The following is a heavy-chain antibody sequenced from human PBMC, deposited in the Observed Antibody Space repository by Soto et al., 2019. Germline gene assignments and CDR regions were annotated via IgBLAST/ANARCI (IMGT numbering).Heavy chain of an antibody. V-gene: IGHV4-39*01. J-gene: IGHJ6*02. D-gene: IGHD6-19*01. CDR1: GGSISSSSYY. CDR2: IYYSGST. CDR3: ARYSSGWYEGYYGRDV. Sequence: SETLSLTCTVSGGSISSSSYYWGWIRQPPGKGLEWIGSIYYSGSTYYNPSLKSRVTISVDTSKNQFSLKLSSVTAADTAVYYCARYSSGWYEGYYGRDVWGQGTRVTVSS.